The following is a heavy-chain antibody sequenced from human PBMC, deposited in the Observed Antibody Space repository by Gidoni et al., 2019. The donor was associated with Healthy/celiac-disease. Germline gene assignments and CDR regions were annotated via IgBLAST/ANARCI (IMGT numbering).Heavy chain of an antibody. V-gene: IGHV4-39*02. CDR3: ARDIVQLWVGVGTFDI. CDR2: IYYSGST. CDR1: GGSISSSSYY. Sequence: QLQLQESGPGLVKPSETLSLTCTVSGGSISSSSYYWGWIRQPPGKGREWIGSIYYSGSTYYNPSLKSRVTISVDTSKNQFSLKLSSVTAADTAVYYCARDIVQLWVGVGTFDIWGQGTMVTVSS. D-gene: IGHD5-18*01. J-gene: IGHJ3*02.